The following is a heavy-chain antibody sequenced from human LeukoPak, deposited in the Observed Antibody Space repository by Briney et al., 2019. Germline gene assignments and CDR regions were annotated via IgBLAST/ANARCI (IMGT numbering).Heavy chain of an antibody. CDR2: ISGSGSGGST. J-gene: IGHJ4*02. D-gene: IGHD5-24*01. V-gene: IGHV3-23*01. Sequence: GGSLRLSCAASGFTFSSYGMSWVRQAPGKGLEWISNISGSGSGGSTYYADSVKGRFTISRDNSKNTLYLQMNSLRAEDTAVYYCAKSGYNRLDYWGQGTLVTVSS. CDR1: GFTFSSYG. CDR3: AKSGYNRLDY.